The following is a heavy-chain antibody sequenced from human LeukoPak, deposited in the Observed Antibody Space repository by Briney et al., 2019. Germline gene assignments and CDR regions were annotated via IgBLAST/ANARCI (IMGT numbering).Heavy chain of an antibody. CDR3: AKGSYDSSGYWEGVDY. V-gene: IGHV3-74*01. CDR2: INSDGSST. D-gene: IGHD3-22*01. CDR1: GFTFSSYW. J-gene: IGHJ4*02. Sequence: GGSLRLSCAASGFTFSSYWMHWVRQAPGKGLVWVSRINSDGSSTSYADSVKGRFTISRDNAKNTLYLQMNSLRAEDTAVYYCAKGSYDSSGYWEGVDYWGQGTLVTVSS.